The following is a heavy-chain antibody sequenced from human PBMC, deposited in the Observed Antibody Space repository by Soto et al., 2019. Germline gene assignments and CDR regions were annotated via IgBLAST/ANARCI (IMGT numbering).Heavy chain of an antibody. Sequence: GESLKISCKGSGYSFTSYWIGWVRQMPGKGLEWMGIIYPCYSDTRYSPSFQGQVTISADKSISPAYLQWSSLKASDTAMYYCARHGWLQLNAFDIWGQGTMVTVSS. D-gene: IGHD5-12*01. V-gene: IGHV5-51*01. CDR1: GYSFTSYW. J-gene: IGHJ3*02. CDR3: ARHGWLQLNAFDI. CDR2: IYPCYSDT.